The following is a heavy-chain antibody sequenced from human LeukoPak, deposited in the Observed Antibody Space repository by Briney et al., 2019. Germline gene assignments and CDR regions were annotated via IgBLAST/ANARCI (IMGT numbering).Heavy chain of an antibody. J-gene: IGHJ3*02. CDR3: AKEYVGVVADAFYI. CDR2: ISVSGDRT. Sequence: GGSLRLSCAVSGFTFSSYAMSWVRQAPGKGLEWVSIISVSGDRTYYADSVKGRLTISRDNSKNTLYLQMNSLRAEDTAVYYWAKEYVGVVADAFYIWGQGTMVTVSS. V-gene: IGHV3-23*01. CDR1: GFTFSSYA. D-gene: IGHD2-15*01.